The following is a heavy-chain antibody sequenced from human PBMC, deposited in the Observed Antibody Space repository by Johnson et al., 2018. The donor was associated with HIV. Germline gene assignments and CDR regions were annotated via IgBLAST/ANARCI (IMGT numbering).Heavy chain of an antibody. CDR1: GFAFRTYW. CDR2: IYNDGSRT. V-gene: IGHV3-74*03. Sequence: VQLVESGGGVVQPGRSLRLSCTASGFAFRTYWMVWVRQVPGKRPVWVARIYNDGSRTTYADSVRGRFTISRDNAKYTVDLQMTSLRVADTAGYYCAKVDCGGGTCAGYDPFDLWGQGTLVTVSS. D-gene: IGHD2-21*01. CDR3: AKVDCGGGTCAGYDPFDL. J-gene: IGHJ3*01.